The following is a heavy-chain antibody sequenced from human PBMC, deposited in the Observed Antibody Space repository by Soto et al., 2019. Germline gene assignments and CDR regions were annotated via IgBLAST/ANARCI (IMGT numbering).Heavy chain of an antibody. CDR1: GFTFSSYS. D-gene: IGHD2-2*01. V-gene: IGHV3-48*01. J-gene: IGHJ6*02. Sequence: GGSLRLSCAASGFTFSSYSMNWVRQAPGKGLEWVSYISSSSSTIYYADSVKGRFTISRDNAKNSLYLQMNSLRAEDTAVYYCARDLVVVPAAENYGMDVWGQGTKVTVSS. CDR2: ISSSSSTI. CDR3: ARDLVVVPAAENYGMDV.